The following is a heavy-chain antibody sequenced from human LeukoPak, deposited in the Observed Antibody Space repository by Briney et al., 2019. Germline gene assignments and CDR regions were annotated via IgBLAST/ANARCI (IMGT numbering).Heavy chain of an antibody. J-gene: IGHJ4*02. Sequence: SETLSLTCTVSGGSLSSGSYYWSWIRQPAGKGLEWIGRIYTSGSTNYNPSLKSRVTISVDTSKNQFSLKLSSVTAADTAVYYCARENELWLDYWGQGTLVTVSS. D-gene: IGHD5-18*01. CDR3: ARENELWLDY. CDR2: IYTSGST. CDR1: GGSLSSGSYY. V-gene: IGHV4-61*02.